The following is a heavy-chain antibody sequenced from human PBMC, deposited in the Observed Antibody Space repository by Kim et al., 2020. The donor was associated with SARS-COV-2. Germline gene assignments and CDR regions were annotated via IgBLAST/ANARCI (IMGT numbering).Heavy chain of an antibody. CDR3: ARDYRPFYYGSGSFDY. D-gene: IGHD3-10*01. CDR1: GFTFSSYG. CDR2: IWYDGSNK. J-gene: IGHJ4*02. Sequence: GGSLRLSCAASGFTFSSYGMHWVRQAPGKGLEWVAVIWYDGSNKYYADSVKGRFTISRDNSKNTLYLQMNSLRAEDTAVYYCARDYRPFYYGSGSFDYWGQGTLVTVSS. V-gene: IGHV3-33*01.